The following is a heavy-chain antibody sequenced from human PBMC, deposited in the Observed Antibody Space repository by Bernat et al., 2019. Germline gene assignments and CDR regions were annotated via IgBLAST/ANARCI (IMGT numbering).Heavy chain of an antibody. V-gene: IGHV3-33*01. Sequence: QVQLVESGGRVVQPGTSLTVSCAASGFTFGSHVVHWVRQAPGKGLEWVAVMWFDGSDTWYADAVQGRFTISGDISNNRLSLQMNSMRAEDTAVYYCARTPRFDTWYFDYWGQGTVVTVSS. CDR1: GFTFGSHV. CDR3: ARTPRFDTWYFDY. D-gene: IGHD6-13*01. CDR2: MWFDGSDT. J-gene: IGHJ4*02.